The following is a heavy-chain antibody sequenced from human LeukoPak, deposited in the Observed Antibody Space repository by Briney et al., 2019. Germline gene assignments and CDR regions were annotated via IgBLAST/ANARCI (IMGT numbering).Heavy chain of an antibody. CDR1: GFTFSSYW. Sequence: PGGSLRLSCAASGFTFSSYWVSWVRQAPGKGLEWVANIKQDGSEKYYVDSVKGRFTISRDNAKNSLYLQMNSLRAEDTAVYYCARVQWLVQFGYDYWGQGTLVTVSS. CDR2: IKQDGSEK. J-gene: IGHJ4*02. V-gene: IGHV3-7*04. CDR3: ARVQWLVQFGYDY. D-gene: IGHD6-19*01.